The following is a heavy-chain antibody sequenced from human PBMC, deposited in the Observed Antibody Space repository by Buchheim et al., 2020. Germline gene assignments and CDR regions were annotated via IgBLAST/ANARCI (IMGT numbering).Heavy chain of an antibody. CDR3: ARGRRYSNAWYRRFDL. J-gene: IGHJ5*02. D-gene: IGHD6-19*01. Sequence: QVQLQQWGAGLLKSSETVSLTCSVIDGSLSGFYWSWIRQPPGKGLEWIGEIDHSGKTNYNPSLKSRLTMSVDTSKNNLSLNVTSATAADTAVYYCARGRRYSNAWYRRFDLWGQGTL. CDR2: IDHSGKT. CDR1: DGSLSGFY. V-gene: IGHV4-34*01.